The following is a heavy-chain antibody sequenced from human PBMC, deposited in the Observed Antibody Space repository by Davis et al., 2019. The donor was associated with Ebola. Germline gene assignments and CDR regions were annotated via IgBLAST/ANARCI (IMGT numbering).Heavy chain of an antibody. D-gene: IGHD3-16*01. CDR3: ATRARDYVWGNHRGYFDY. CDR1: GGSFSGYY. CDR2: INHSGST. V-gene: IGHV4-34*01. Sequence: SETLSLTCAVYGGSFSGYYWSWIRQPPGKGLEWIGEINHSGSTNYNPSLKSRVTISVDTSKNQFSLKLSSVTAAGTAVYYCATRARDYVWGNHRGYFDYWGQGTLVTVSS. J-gene: IGHJ4*02.